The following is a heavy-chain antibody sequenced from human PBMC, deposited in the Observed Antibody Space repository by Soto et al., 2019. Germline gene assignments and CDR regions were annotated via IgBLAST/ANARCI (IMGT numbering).Heavy chain of an antibody. CDR3: SRERDCGYYFDY. CDR2: IKQDGSAK. V-gene: IGHV3-7*01. D-gene: IGHD2-21*02. J-gene: IGHJ4*02. CDR1: GFTFSSYW. Sequence: GGSLRLSCAASGFTFSSYWMSWVRQAPGKGLEWVANIKQDGSAKYYVDSVKGRFTISRDNAKNSLYLQMNSLRAEDTAVYYCSRERDCGYYFDYWGQGTLVTVSS.